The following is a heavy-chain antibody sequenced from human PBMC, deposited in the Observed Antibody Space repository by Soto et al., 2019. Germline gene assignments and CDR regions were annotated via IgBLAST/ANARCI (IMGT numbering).Heavy chain of an antibody. CDR1: GGSFSGYY. CDR2: INHSGST. CDR3: PRNRRRITMIVVVIKGANWFDP. D-gene: IGHD3-22*01. V-gene: IGHV4-34*01. Sequence: XTLSLPCAVYGGSFSGYYWSWIRQPPGKGLEWIGEINHSGSTNYNPSLKSRVNISVETYKNQFSLKLRYVTAADTAVYYCPRNRRRITMIVVVIKGANWFDPWGQGTLGTVSS. J-gene: IGHJ5*02.